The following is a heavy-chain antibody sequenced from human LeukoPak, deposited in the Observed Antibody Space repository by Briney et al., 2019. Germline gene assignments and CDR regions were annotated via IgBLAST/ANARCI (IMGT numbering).Heavy chain of an antibody. CDR3: AKDRSCTNNICHGDFDY. Sequence: GGSLRLSCAASGFTFSSYAMSWVRQAPGKGLEWVSGISGSGGDTYYADSVKGRFTISRDNSKNTLYLQMNSLRAEDTAVYYCAKDRSCTNNICHGDFDYWGRGTLVTVSS. CDR2: ISGSGGDT. J-gene: IGHJ4*02. V-gene: IGHV3-23*01. CDR1: GFTFSSYA. D-gene: IGHD2-8*01.